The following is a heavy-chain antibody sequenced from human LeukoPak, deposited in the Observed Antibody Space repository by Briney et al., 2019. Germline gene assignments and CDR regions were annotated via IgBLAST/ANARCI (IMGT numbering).Heavy chain of an antibody. CDR2: IIPIFGTA. J-gene: IGHJ4*02. V-gene: IGHV1-69*13. D-gene: IGHD4-17*01. CDR1: GGTFISYA. CDR3: AREQGDYGDDY. Sequence: SVKVSCKASGGTFISYAISWVRQAPGQGLEWMGGIIPIFGTANYAQKFQGRATITADESTSTAYMELSSLRSEDTAVYYCAREQGDYGDDYWGQGTLVTVSS.